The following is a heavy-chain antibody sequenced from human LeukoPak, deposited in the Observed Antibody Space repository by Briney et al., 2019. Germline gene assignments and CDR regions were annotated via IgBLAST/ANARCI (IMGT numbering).Heavy chain of an antibody. V-gene: IGHV1-2*02. D-gene: IGHD2-2*01. Sequence: ASVKVSCKASGYTFTGYYMHWVRQAPGQGLESMGWINPNSGGTNYAQKFQGRITMTRDTSVTTTYMDLSRLRSDDTAVYYCARDTNSFDYWGQGTLVTVSS. CDR1: GYTFTGYY. CDR3: ARDTNSFDY. CDR2: INPNSGGT. J-gene: IGHJ4*02.